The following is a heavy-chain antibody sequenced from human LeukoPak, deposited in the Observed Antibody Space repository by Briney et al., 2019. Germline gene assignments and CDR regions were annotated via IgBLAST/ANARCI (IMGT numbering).Heavy chain of an antibody. J-gene: IGHJ6*02. V-gene: IGHV1-69*13. CDR3: ARGGYDFVYYYYGMDV. CDR2: IIPIFGTA. Sequence: ASVKVSCKASGGTFSSYAISWVRQAPGQGLEWMGGIIPIFGTANYAQKFQGGVTITADESTSTAYMELSSLRSEDTAVYYCARGGYDFVYYYYGMDVWGQGTTVTVS. CDR1: GGTFSSYA. D-gene: IGHD3-3*01.